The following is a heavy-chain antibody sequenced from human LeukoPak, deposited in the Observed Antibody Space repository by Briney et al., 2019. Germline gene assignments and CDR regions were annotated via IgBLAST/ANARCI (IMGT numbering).Heavy chain of an antibody. CDR3: ARDSGFSGTQRGEY. CDR1: GFSFSNYA. D-gene: IGHD3/OR15-3a*01. V-gene: IGHV3-30*04. CDR2: ISYDGSNE. J-gene: IGHJ4*02. Sequence: PGGSLRLSCAASGFSFSNYAMHWVRQAPGKGLEWVAVISYDGSNEYYADFVKGRFTISRDNSKNTLYLQMNSLRAEDTAVYYCARDSGFSGTQRGEYWGQGTLVTVSS.